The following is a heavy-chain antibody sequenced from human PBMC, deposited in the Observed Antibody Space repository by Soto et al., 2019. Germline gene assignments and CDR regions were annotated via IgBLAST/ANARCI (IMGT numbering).Heavy chain of an antibody. CDR1: GGSVSSGSYY. Sequence: SETLSLTCTVSGGSVSSGSYYWSWIRQPPGKGLEWIGYIYYSGSTNYNPSLKSRVTISVDTSKNQFSLKLSSVTTADTAVYYCARRSYYYGMDVWGQGTTVTVSS. CDR3: ARRSYYYGMDV. J-gene: IGHJ6*02. CDR2: IYYSGST. V-gene: IGHV4-61*01.